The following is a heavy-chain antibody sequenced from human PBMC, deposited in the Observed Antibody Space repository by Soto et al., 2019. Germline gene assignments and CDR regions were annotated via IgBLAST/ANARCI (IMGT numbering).Heavy chain of an antibody. CDR2: TIPMFGTP. D-gene: IGHD4-17*01. CDR1: GGTFSKYA. CDR3: ASPLRDINYYYGMAV. J-gene: IGHJ6*02. Sequence: QVQLVQSGAEMQQPGASVRVSCKASGGTFSKYAFSWVRQAPGQGLEWLGGTIPMFGTPNYAQKFQGRVAISADESTSTVYLELSSLRSEDTAVYFCASPLRDINYYYGMAVWGQGTTVTVSS. V-gene: IGHV1-69*01.